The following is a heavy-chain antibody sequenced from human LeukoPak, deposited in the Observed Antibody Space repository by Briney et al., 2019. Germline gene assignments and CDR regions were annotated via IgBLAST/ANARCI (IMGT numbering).Heavy chain of an antibody. J-gene: IGHJ2*01. V-gene: IGHV4-59*01. D-gene: IGHD2-21*02. CDR3: ARWHIVVVTAIPLGYFDL. CDR2: IYYSGST. Sequence: SETLSLTCTVSGGSFSSYYWSWIRQPPGKGLEWIGYIYYSGSTNYNPSLKSRVIISVDTSKNQFSLKLSSVTAADTAVYYCARWHIVVVTAIPLGYFDLWGRGTLVTVSS. CDR1: GGSFSSYY.